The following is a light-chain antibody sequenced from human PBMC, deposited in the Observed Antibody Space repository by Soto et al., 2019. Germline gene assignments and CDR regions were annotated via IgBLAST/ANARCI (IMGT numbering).Light chain of an antibody. J-gene: IGLJ3*02. Sequence: QSVLTQPRSVSGSPGQSVTVSCTGTSSNVGSYIYVTWYQQHPGKAPKVLIYDVSKRPSGVPDRFSGSKSGNTASLTISGLQPEDEADYYCCSYAGSYTWVFGGGTKVTVL. V-gene: IGLV2-11*01. CDR1: SSNVGSYIY. CDR2: DVS. CDR3: CSYAGSYTWV.